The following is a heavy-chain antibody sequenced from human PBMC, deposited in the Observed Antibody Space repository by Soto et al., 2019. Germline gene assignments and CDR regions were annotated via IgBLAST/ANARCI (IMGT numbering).Heavy chain of an antibody. CDR1: GYIFSTYT. Sequence: ASVKVSCKASGYIFSTYTMRWVRQAPGQRLEWMGWINAANGNTKYSQNFQGRVTISRDTSASTAYLELSSLRSEDTAVYYCARVSFETSGYADYWGQGTLVTVSS. D-gene: IGHD3-22*01. V-gene: IGHV1-3*01. J-gene: IGHJ4*02. CDR3: ARVSFETSGYADY. CDR2: INAANGNT.